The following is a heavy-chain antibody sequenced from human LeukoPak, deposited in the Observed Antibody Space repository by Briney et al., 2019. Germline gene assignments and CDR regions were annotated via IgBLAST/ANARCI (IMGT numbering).Heavy chain of an antibody. CDR1: GFSFSEHG. CDR3: ARGSGSFSGGFDY. D-gene: IGHD1-26*01. CDR2: TWYDGSNN. J-gene: IGHJ4*02. Sequence: SGGSLRLSCAAPGFSFSEHGMHWVRQAPGKGPEWVTVTWYDGSNNHYADSVKGRFTISRDNSKNTLYLQMNSLRAEDTAVYYCARGSGSFSGGFDYWGQGTLVTVSS. V-gene: IGHV3-33*01.